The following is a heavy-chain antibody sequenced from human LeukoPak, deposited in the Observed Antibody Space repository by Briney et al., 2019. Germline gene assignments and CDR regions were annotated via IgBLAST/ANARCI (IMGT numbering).Heavy chain of an antibody. CDR3: ARVADQHYYYYYVDV. CDR1: GYTFTGYY. Sequence: GASVKVSCKASGYTFTGYYMHWVRQAPGQGLEWMGWINPNSGGTNYAQKFQGRVTMTRDTSISTAYMEPSRLRSDDTAVYYCARVADQHYYYYYVDVWGKGTTVTVSS. J-gene: IGHJ6*03. V-gene: IGHV1-2*02. D-gene: IGHD2-15*01. CDR2: INPNSGGT.